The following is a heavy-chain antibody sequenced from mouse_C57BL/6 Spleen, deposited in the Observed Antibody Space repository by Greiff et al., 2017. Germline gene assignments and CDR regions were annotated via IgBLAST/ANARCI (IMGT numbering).Heavy chain of an antibody. CDR3: ARHGSSSAWFAY. Sequence: QVQLQQPGAELVMPGASVKLSCKASGYTFTSYWMHWVKQRPGQGLEWIGEIDPSDSYTNYNQKFKGKSTLTVDKSSSTAYMPLSSLTSEDSAVYYCARHGSSSAWFAYWGQGTLVTVSA. J-gene: IGHJ3*01. CDR2: IDPSDSYT. D-gene: IGHD1-1*01. CDR1: GYTFTSYW. V-gene: IGHV1-69*01.